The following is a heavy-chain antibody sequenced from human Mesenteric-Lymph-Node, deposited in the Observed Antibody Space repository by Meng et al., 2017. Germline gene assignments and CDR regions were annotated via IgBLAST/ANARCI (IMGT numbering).Heavy chain of an antibody. V-gene: IGHV4-39*07. J-gene: IGHJ4*02. Sequence: SETLSLTCTVPGGSISSSNYYWAWIRQPPGKGLEWIGSVYYSGSTYYNPSLKSRLTISIDTSNNQFSLKLSSVTAADTAIYSCARDLTGGAFDSWGLGTLVTVSS. CDR3: ARDLTGGAFDS. D-gene: IGHD4/OR15-4a*01. CDR1: GGSISSSNYY. CDR2: VYYSGST.